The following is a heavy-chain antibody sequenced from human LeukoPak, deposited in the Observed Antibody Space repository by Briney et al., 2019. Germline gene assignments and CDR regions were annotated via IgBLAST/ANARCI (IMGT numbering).Heavy chain of an antibody. CDR2: IKQDGSEK. CDR3: AKDLEHYYDSLPGY. V-gene: IGHV3-7*03. D-gene: IGHD3-22*01. Sequence: GGSLRLSCAASGFTFSSYWMSWVRQAPGKGLEWVANIKQDGSEKYYVDSVKGRFTISRDNAKNSLYLQMNSLRAEDTAVYYCAKDLEHYYDSLPGYWGQGTLVTVSS. J-gene: IGHJ4*02. CDR1: GFTFSSYW.